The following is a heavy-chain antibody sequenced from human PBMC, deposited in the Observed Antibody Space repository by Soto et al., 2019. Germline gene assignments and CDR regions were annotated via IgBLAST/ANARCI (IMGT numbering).Heavy chain of an antibody. Sequence: PSETLSLTCSVSGFAISRGYYWSWVRQPPGKGLEWIGSIYPSVSSYHNPSLATRLRLSIDTSKNQFTLNLTSVTAADTALYFCAREKVGTAFCDNWGQGIQVTVSS. CDR3: AREKVGTAFCDN. CDR1: GFAISRGYY. CDR2: IYPSVSS. J-gene: IGHJ4*02. V-gene: IGHV4-38-2*02. D-gene: IGHD1-1*01.